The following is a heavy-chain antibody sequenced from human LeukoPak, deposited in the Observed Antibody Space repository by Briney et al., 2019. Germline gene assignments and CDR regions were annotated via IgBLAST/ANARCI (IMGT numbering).Heavy chain of an antibody. CDR2: ISGSGGST. Sequence: GGSLRLSCAASGFTFSSYAMSWVRQAPGKGLEWVSAISGSGGSTYYADSVKGRFTISRDNSKNTLYLQMNSLRAEDTAVYYCAKDSSSSGYSDTHYDAFDIWGQGTMVTVSS. J-gene: IGHJ3*02. CDR3: AKDSSSSGYSDTHYDAFDI. V-gene: IGHV3-23*01. D-gene: IGHD3-22*01. CDR1: GFTFSSYA.